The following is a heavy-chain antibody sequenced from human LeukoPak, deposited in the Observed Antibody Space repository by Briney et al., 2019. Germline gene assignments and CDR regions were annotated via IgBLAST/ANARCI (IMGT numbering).Heavy chain of an antibody. Sequence: GGSLRLSCAASGFTFSSYWMHWVRQAPGKGLVWVSRINSDGSSTSYADSVKGRFTISRDNAKNTLYLQMNSLRAEDTAVYYCARAQYCSGGSCYYPLDYWGQGTLVTVSS. CDR2: INSDGSST. D-gene: IGHD2-15*01. CDR3: ARAQYCSGGSCYYPLDY. J-gene: IGHJ4*02. V-gene: IGHV3-74*01. CDR1: GFTFSSYW.